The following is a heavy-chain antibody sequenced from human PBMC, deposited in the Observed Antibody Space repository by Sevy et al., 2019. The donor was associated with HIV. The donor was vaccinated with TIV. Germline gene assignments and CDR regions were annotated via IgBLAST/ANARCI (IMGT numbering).Heavy chain of an antibody. V-gene: IGHV4-34*01. CDR3: ARDNSVSLGPFDY. CDR2: INHSGST. J-gene: IGHJ4*02. Sequence: SETLSLTCAVYGGSFSSYYWNWIRQPPGKGLEWIGEINHSGSTKYNPSLKSRFTISIDTSKNQFYLKLSSVTAADTAVYYCARDNSVSLGPFDYWGQGTLVTVSS. D-gene: IGHD3-22*01. CDR1: GGSFSSYY.